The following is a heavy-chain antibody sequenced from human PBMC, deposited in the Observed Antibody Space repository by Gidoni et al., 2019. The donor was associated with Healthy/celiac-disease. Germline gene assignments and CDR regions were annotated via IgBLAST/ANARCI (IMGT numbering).Heavy chain of an antibody. CDR1: GFTFSSYA. Sequence: EVHLLESGGGLVQPGGSLRLSCAAAGFTFSSYAMSWVRPAPGQWLEWVSAISGSGVSTYYADYVKGRFTISRDNSKNTLYLQMNSLRAEDTAVYYCAKHQADGDYVGDAFDIWGQGTMVTVSS. CDR3: AKHQADGDYVGDAFDI. D-gene: IGHD4-17*01. V-gene: IGHV3-23*01. CDR2: ISGSGVST. J-gene: IGHJ3*02.